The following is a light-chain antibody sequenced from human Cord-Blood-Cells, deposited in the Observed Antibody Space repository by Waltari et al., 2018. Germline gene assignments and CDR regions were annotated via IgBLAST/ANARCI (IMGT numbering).Light chain of an antibody. J-gene: IGLJ3*02. CDR3: AAWDDSLSGV. V-gene: IGLV1-47*01. Sequence: QSVLTQPPSASGTPGPRVTISCSGSSSNLGSHYVYWYQQLPGTAPKLLIYRNNQRPSGVPDRFSGSKSGTSASLAISGLRSEDEADYYCAAWDDSLSGVFGGGTKLTVL. CDR1: SSNLGSHY. CDR2: RNN.